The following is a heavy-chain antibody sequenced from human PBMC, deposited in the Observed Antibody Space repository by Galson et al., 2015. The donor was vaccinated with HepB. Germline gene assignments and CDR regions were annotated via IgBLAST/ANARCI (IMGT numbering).Heavy chain of an antibody. CDR2: IYYSEIT. D-gene: IGHD2-2*01. Sequence: TLSLTCTVSGGSISSYYWSWIRQPPEKGLEWIGYIYYSEITKYNPSLQSRVAISVDTSKNQVSLKVNSVTAADTAVYYCARGSEDIVVGRGWFDPWGQGTLVTVSS. V-gene: IGHV4-59*01. CDR1: GGSISSYY. CDR3: ARGSEDIVVGRGWFDP. J-gene: IGHJ5*02.